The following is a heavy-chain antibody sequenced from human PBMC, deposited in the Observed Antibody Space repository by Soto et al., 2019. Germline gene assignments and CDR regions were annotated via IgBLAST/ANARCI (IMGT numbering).Heavy chain of an antibody. V-gene: IGHV3-23*01. Sequence: VQLLESGGGLVQPGGSLRLSCTASGFTFSDHAMTWVRQAPGKGLEWLSGISGGGSGAYYADSVKGRFTVSRANSNNTLFLQMDSLRVEATAVYYCAIDLWWYTHWGQGTLVTVSS. CDR3: AIDLWWYTH. CDR1: GFTFSDHA. D-gene: IGHD2-15*01. CDR2: ISGGGSGA. J-gene: IGHJ4*02.